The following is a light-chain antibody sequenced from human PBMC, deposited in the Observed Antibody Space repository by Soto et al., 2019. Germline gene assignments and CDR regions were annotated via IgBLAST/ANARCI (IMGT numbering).Light chain of an antibody. CDR1: QSVSNNY. Sequence: EIVLTQSPGTRSLSPLEIATRSFMASQSVSNNYLAWYQQKPGQAPRLLIYGASNRATGIPDRFSGSGSGTDFTLTISRLETEDFAVYYCQQYGSSGTFGQGTKVDIK. J-gene: IGKJ1*01. CDR3: QQYGSSGT. V-gene: IGKV3-20*01. CDR2: GAS.